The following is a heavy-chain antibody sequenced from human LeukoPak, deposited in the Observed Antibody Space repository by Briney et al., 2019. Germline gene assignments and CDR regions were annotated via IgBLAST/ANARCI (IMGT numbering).Heavy chain of an antibody. CDR1: GFTFSNAW. Sequence: GGSLRLSCAASGFTFSNAWMSWVRQAPGKGREWVGRIKSKTDGGATDYAAPVKGRFTISRDDSKNTLYLQMNSLKTEDTAVYYCTTDVVNYYYGSGYAFDIWGQGTMVTVSS. D-gene: IGHD3-10*01. V-gene: IGHV3-15*01. CDR3: TTDVVNYYYGSGYAFDI. CDR2: IKSKTDGGAT. J-gene: IGHJ3*02.